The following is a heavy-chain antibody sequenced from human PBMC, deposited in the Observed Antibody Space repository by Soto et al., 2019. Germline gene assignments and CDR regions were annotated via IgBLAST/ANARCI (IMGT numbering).Heavy chain of an antibody. V-gene: IGHV3-43*01. J-gene: IGHJ4*02. CDR2: ISWDGGST. CDR1: GFTFDDYT. D-gene: IGHD3-10*01. CDR3: AKDDGSGSYLYSTPDY. Sequence: EVQLVESGGVVVQPGGSLRLSCAASGFTFDDYTMHWVRQAPGKGLEWVSLISWDGGSTYYADSVKGRFTISRDNSKNSMYLQMNSLRTEDTALYYCAKDDGSGSYLYSTPDYWGQGTLVTVSS.